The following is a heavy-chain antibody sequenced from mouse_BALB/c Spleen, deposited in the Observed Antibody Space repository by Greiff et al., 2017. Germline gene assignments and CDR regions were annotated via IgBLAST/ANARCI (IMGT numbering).Heavy chain of an antibody. V-gene: IGHV1-77*01. Sequence: VQLQQSGAELARPGASVKLSCKASGYTFTDYYINWVKQRTGQGLEWIGEIYPGSGNTYYNEKFKGKATLTADKSSSTAYMQLSSLTSEDSAVYFCARSVLRSHFDYWGQGTTLTVSS. CDR1: GYTFTDYY. D-gene: IGHD1-1*01. CDR2: IYPGSGNT. CDR3: ARSVLRSHFDY. J-gene: IGHJ2*01.